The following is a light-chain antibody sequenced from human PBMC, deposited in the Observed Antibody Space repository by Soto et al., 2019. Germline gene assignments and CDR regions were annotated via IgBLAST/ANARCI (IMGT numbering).Light chain of an antibody. J-gene: IGLJ1*01. CDR2: EVI. Sequence: QSALTQPASVSGSPGQSITISCTRTSSDVGAYNYVSWYQQHPGKAPKLMIYEVINRPSGVSNRFSGSKSGNTASLTISGLQAEDEADYYCGSYTSASTLVFGTGTKLTVL. CDR1: SSDVGAYNY. CDR3: GSYTSASTLV. V-gene: IGLV2-14*01.